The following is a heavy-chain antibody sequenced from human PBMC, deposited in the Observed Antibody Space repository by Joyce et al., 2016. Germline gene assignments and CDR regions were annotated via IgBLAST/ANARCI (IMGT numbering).Heavy chain of an antibody. CDR1: GGSISSSSHY. CDR3: ARDGFLEWLGDDY. CDR2: IYYSGST. Sequence: QLQLQESGPGLVKPSETLSLTCTVSGGSISSSSHYWGWIRQPPGKGLEWIGSIYYSGSTYYNPSLKSRVTISVDTSKNQFYLKLSSVTAADTAVYYCARDGFLEWLGDDYWGQGTLVTVSS. D-gene: IGHD3-3*01. V-gene: IGHV4-39*07. J-gene: IGHJ4*02.